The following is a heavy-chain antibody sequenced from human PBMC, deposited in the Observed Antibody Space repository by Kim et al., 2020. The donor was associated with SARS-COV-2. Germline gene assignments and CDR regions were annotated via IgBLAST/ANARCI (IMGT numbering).Heavy chain of an antibody. D-gene: IGHD5-12*01. Sequence: GGSLRLSCAASGFTFSSYAMHWVRQAPGKGLEYVSAISSNGGSTYYANSVKGRFTISRDNSKNTLYLQMGSLRAEDMAVYYCAREVVATDYYYYGMDVWGQGTTVTVSS. V-gene: IGHV3-64*01. J-gene: IGHJ6*02. CDR2: ISSNGGST. CDR1: GFTFSSYA. CDR3: AREVVATDYYYYGMDV.